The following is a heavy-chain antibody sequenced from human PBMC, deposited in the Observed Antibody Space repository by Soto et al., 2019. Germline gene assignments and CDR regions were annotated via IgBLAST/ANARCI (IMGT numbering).Heavy chain of an antibody. CDR1: GGSISSGGYY. J-gene: IGHJ4*02. V-gene: IGHV4-31*03. D-gene: IGHD6-19*01. CDR2: IYYSGST. CDR3: ATMKPVAGTLLFDY. Sequence: QVQLQESGPGLVKPSQTLSLTCTVSGGSISSGGYYWSWIRQHPGKCLEWIGYIYYSGSTYYNPSLKSRVTISVDTSKNQFSLKLSSVTAADTAVYYCATMKPVAGTLLFDYWGQGTLVTVSS.